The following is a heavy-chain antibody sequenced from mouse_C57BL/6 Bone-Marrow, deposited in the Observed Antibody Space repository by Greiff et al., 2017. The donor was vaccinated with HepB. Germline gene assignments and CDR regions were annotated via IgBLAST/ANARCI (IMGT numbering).Heavy chain of an antibody. CDR3: ARKGDYYGSSYWYFDV. D-gene: IGHD1-1*01. CDR1: GFTFSDYG. V-gene: IGHV5-15*01. Sequence: EVKLVESGGGLVQPGGSLKLSCAASGFTFSDYGMAWVRQAPRKGPEWVAFISNLAYSIYYADTVTGLFTISRENAKNTLYLEMSSLRSEDTAMYYCARKGDYYGSSYWYFDVWGTGTTVTVSS. J-gene: IGHJ1*03. CDR2: ISNLAYSI.